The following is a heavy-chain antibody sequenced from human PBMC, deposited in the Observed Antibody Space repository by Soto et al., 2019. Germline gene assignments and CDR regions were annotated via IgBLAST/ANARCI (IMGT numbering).Heavy chain of an antibody. J-gene: IGHJ4*02. D-gene: IGHD5-18*01. CDR1: GYTFTSYY. CDR2: INPSGGST. V-gene: IGHV1-46*03. Sequence: GASVKVSCKASGYTFTSYYMHWVRQAPGQGLEWMGIINPSGGSTSYAQKFQGRVTMTRDTSTSTVYMELSSLRSEDTAVYYCARGGEKTVWIQLWPYYFDYWGQGTLVTVSS. CDR3: ARGGEKTVWIQLWPYYFDY.